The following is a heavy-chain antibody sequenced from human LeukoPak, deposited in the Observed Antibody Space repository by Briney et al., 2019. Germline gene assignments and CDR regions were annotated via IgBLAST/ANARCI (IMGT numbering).Heavy chain of an antibody. V-gene: IGHV3-21*01. Sequence: GGSLRLSCAASGFTFSSYSMNWVRQAPGKGLEWASSISSSSSYIYCADSVKGRFTVSRDNDKNSLYLKMNSLRAEDTAVYYCARDLPGRDYYFDYWGQGTLVTVSS. D-gene: IGHD3-10*01. CDR2: ISSSSSYI. CDR3: ARDLPGRDYYFDY. J-gene: IGHJ4*02. CDR1: GFTFSSYS.